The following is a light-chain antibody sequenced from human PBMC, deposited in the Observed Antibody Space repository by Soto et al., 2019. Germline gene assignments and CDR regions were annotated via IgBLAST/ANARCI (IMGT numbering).Light chain of an antibody. V-gene: IGKV2-30*02. CDR3: MQGTHWQIT. Sequence: DVVMTQSPLSLPVTLGQPASISCRSNQSLVHSDGIAYFSWFQQRPGRSPRRLIYKVSNRDSGVPARFSGSGSGTDFALKISRVEDEDVGVYYCMQGTHWQITLGQGTRLEIK. CDR2: KVS. CDR1: QSLVHSDGIAY. J-gene: IGKJ5*01.